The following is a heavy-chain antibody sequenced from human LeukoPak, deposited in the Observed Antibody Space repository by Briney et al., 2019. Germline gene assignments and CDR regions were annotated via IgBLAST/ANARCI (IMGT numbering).Heavy chain of an antibody. V-gene: IGHV3-21*01. D-gene: IGHD1-26*01. CDR2: ISSSSSYI. J-gene: IGHJ4*02. CDR1: GFTFSSYS. Sequence: PGGSLRLSCAASGFTFSSYSMNWVRQAPGKGLEWVSSISSSSSYIYYADSVKGRFTISRDNAKNSLYLRMNSLRAEDTAVYYCARGATGGAYYFDYWGQGTLVTVSS. CDR3: ARGATGGAYYFDY.